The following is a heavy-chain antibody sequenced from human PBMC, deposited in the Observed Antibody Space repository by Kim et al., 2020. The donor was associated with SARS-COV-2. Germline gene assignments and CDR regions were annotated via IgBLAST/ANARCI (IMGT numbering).Heavy chain of an antibody. Sequence: GGSLRLSCAASGFTFSSYEMNWVRQAPGKGLEWVSYISSSGSTIYYADSVKGRFTISRDNAKNSLYLQMNSLRAEDTAVYYCARHPYSSSYNYYGMDVWGQGTTVTVSS. D-gene: IGHD6-13*01. CDR1: GFTFSSYE. V-gene: IGHV3-48*03. J-gene: IGHJ6*02. CDR3: ARHPYSSSYNYYGMDV. CDR2: ISSSGSTI.